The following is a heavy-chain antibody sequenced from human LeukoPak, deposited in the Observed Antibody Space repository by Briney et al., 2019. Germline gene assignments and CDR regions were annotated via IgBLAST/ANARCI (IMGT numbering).Heavy chain of an antibody. D-gene: IGHD1-26*01. J-gene: IGHJ4*02. V-gene: IGHV3-33*06. CDR1: GFTFSSYG. CDR3: AKSDSGSYYGDY. CDR2: IWYDGSNK. Sequence: GVPLRLFCAASGFTFSSYGMHRVRQAPGKGLEWVADIWYDGSNKYYADSVKGRFTISRDNSKNTLYLQMNSLRAEDTAVYYCAKSDSGSYYGDYWGQGTLVTVSS.